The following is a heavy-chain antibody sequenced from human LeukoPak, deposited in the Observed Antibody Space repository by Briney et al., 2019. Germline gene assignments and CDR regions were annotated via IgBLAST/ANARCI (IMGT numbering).Heavy chain of an antibody. CDR1: GGSISSYY. CDR3: ARRQPPWIQLRGGTFDY. V-gene: IGHV4-59*08. J-gene: IGHJ4*02. CDR2: IYYSGST. D-gene: IGHD5-18*01. Sequence: SETLSLTCTVSGGSISSYYWSWIRQPPGKGLEWIGYIYYSGSTNYNPSLKSRVTISVDTSKNQFSLKLGSVTAADTAVYHCARRQPPWIQLRGGTFDYWGQGTLVTVSS.